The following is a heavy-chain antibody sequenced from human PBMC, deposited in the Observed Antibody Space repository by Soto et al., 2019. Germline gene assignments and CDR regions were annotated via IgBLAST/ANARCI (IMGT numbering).Heavy chain of an antibody. J-gene: IGHJ4*02. CDR3: ARRKFHGYSNSFLFVS. CDR1: GGSISSYY. Sequence: QVQLQESGPGLVKPSETLSLTCTVSGGSISSYYWSWIRQPPGKGLEWIGCIHYSGNNNYNPSLNSRVTISLDTPKIQCSLRLNSVTATDTAVYYCARRKFHGYSNSFLFVSWGQGTMVTVSS. V-gene: IGHV4-59*08. CDR2: IHYSGNN. D-gene: IGHD4-4*01.